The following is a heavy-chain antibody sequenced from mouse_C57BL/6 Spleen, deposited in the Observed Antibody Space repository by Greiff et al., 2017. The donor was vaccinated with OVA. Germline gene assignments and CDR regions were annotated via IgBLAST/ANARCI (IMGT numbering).Heavy chain of an antibody. CDR1: GYSITSGYY. V-gene: IGHV3-6*01. Sequence: EVQLQESGPGLVKPSQSLSLTCSVTGYSITSGYYWNWIRQFPGNKLEWMGYISYDGSNNYNPSLKNRISITRDTSKNQFFLKLNAVTTEDTATYYCSRGNGSSSAWFAYWGRGTLVTVSA. J-gene: IGHJ3*01. D-gene: IGHD1-1*01. CDR2: ISYDGSN. CDR3: SRGNGSSSAWFAY.